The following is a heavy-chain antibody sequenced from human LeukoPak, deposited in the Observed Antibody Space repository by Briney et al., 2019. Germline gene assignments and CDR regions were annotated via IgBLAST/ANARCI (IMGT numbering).Heavy chain of an antibody. CDR1: GDSVRSYY. CDR3: VRDSRYGSGWFEDGLDF. D-gene: IGHD6-13*01. Sequence: PSEILSLTCTVSGDSVRSYYWSWIRQPPGQGLEWLGHINDRGSTNYNPSLQGRVTISIDTSKNQFSLKVNSVTAADTAVYYCVRDSRYGSGWFEDGLDFWCQGTTVTVSS. J-gene: IGHJ6*02. V-gene: IGHV4-59*02. CDR2: INDRGST.